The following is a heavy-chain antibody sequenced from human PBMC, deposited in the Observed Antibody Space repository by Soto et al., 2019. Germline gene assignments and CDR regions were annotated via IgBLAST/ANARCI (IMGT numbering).Heavy chain of an antibody. CDR3: AKDIGGGGWSTFDY. V-gene: IGHV3-9*01. Sequence: VQLQESGPGLVKPSQTLSLTCTVSGGSISSGGYYWSWVRQAPGKGLEWVSGISWNSGSIGYADSVKGRFTISRDNAKNSLYLQMNSLRAEDTALYYCAKDIGGGGWSTFDYWGQGTLVTVSS. J-gene: IGHJ4*02. CDR1: GGSISSGGYY. CDR2: ISWNSGSI. D-gene: IGHD6-19*01.